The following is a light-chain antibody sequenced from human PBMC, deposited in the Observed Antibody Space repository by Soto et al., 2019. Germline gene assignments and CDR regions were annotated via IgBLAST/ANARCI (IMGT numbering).Light chain of an antibody. Sequence: QPGGTQPASVSWSPGQSITISCTGTSSDVGRYNLVSWYQQHPGKALKLMIYEVTKRPSGVSNRFSGSKSGRTAYLTISGLQAEDEGDYYCCSYAGIYVFGTGTKVTVL. CDR2: EVT. V-gene: IGLV2-23*02. CDR1: SSDVGRYNL. J-gene: IGLJ1*01. CDR3: CSYAGIYV.